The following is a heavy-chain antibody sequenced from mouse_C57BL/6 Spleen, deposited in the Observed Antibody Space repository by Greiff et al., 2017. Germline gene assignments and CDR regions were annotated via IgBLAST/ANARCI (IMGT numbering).Heavy chain of an antibody. CDR3: ARRYSNYFDY. V-gene: IGHV1-69*01. J-gene: IGHJ2*01. D-gene: IGHD2-5*01. CDR2: IDPSDSYT. CDR1: GYTFNSYW. Sequence: QVQLQQPGAELVMPGASVKLSCKASGYTFNSYWMHWVKQRPGQGLEWIGEIDPSDSYTNYNQKFKGKSTLTVDKSSSTAYMQLSSLTSEDSALYDCARRYSNYFDYWGQGTTLTVSS.